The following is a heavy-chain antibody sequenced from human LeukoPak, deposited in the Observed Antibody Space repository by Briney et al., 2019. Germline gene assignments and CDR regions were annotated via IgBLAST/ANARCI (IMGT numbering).Heavy chain of an antibody. CDR2: IIPIFGTA. Sequence: ASVKVSCKASGGTFSSYAISWVRQAPGQGLEWMGGIIPIFGTANYAQKFQGRVTITADKSTRTAYMELSSLRSEDTAVYYCAMGIVVVTATPGPDIDYWGQGTLVTVSS. J-gene: IGHJ4*02. CDR3: AMGIVVVTATPGPDIDY. CDR1: GGTFSSYA. V-gene: IGHV1-69*06. D-gene: IGHD2-21*02.